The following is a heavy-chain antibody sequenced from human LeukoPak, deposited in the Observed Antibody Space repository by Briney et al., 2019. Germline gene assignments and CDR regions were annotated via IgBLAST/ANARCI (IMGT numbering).Heavy chain of an antibody. CDR1: GGSISSGDYY. D-gene: IGHD4-17*01. J-gene: IGHJ5*02. V-gene: IGHV4-30-4*01. CDR3: AREVDYVDGDRWFDP. Sequence: SETLSLTCTVSGGSISSGDYYWSWIRQPPGKGLEWIGYIYYSGSTYYNPSLKSRVTISVDTSKNQFSLKLSSVTAADTAVYYCAREVDYVDGDRWFDPWGQGTLVTVSS. CDR2: IYYSGST.